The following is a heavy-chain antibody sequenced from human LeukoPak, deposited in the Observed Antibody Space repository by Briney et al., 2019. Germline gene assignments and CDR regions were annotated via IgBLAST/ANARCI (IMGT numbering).Heavy chain of an antibody. CDR3: ASPLGYGDLPRV. Sequence: SETLSLTCTVSGGSISSYYWSWIRQPPGKGLEWIGYIYYSGSTNCNPSLKSRVTISVDTSKNQFSLKLSTVTAADTAVYYCASPLGYGDLPRVWGQGTLVTVSP. CDR2: IYYSGST. J-gene: IGHJ4*02. CDR1: GGSISSYY. D-gene: IGHD4-17*01. V-gene: IGHV4-59*01.